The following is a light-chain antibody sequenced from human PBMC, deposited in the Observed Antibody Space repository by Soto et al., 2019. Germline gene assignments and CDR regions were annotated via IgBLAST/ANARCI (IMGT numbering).Light chain of an antibody. V-gene: IGKV1-39*01. CDR2: AAS. Sequence: DLLMTQAPSSLSASVGDRVTITCRATNNVDKYLNWYQQRPGKPPKLLIYAASNLHNGVPARFSGSGSATEFTLTISMLQPEDFATYYCQRTYGSPVSFGQGTRVEIK. J-gene: IGKJ1*01. CDR1: NNVDKY. CDR3: QRTYGSPVS.